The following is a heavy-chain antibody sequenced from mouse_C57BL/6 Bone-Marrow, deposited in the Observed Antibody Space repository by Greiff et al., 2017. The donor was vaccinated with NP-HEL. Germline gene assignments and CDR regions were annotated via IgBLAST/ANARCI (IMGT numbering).Heavy chain of an antibody. J-gene: IGHJ4*01. D-gene: IGHD4-1*01. V-gene: IGHV5-15*01. CDR1: GFTFSDYG. CDR2: ISNLAYSI. CDR3: ARWGLGPYAMDY. Sequence: VQLKESGGGLVQPGGSLKLSCAASGFTFSDYGMAWVRQAPRKGPEWVAFISNLAYSIYYADTVTGRFTISRENAKNTLYLEMSSLRSEDTAMYYCARWGLGPYAMDYWGQGTSVTVSS.